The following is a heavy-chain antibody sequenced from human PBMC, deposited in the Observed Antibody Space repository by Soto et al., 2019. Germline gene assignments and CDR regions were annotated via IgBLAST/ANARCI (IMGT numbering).Heavy chain of an antibody. V-gene: IGHV3-48*03. CDR1: GFTFTDFE. Sequence: PGGSLRLSCGVSGFTFTDFEMKWVRQPPGKGLEWLAYIDGSGTTKKYADSVRGRFTISRDNPNNSLFLQMSSLSAADTAIYYCARGFGRFNNGGQGSLVSVSS. J-gene: IGHJ4*02. CDR2: IDGSGTTK. D-gene: IGHD3-10*01. CDR3: ARGFGRFNN.